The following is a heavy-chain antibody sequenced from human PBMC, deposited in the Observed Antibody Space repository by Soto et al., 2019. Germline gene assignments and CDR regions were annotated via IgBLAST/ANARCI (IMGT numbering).Heavy chain of an antibody. Sequence: EVQLLESGGGLVQPGGSLRLSCAASGFTFSSYALSWVRQAPGKGLEWVSAISGSGGSTYYADSVKGRCTISRDNSKNTVYLQMNSLRAEDTAVYYCANGAGGYYFDYWGQGTLVTVSS. D-gene: IGHD3-10*01. CDR3: ANGAGGYYFDY. V-gene: IGHV3-23*01. CDR2: ISGSGGST. J-gene: IGHJ4*02. CDR1: GFTFSSYA.